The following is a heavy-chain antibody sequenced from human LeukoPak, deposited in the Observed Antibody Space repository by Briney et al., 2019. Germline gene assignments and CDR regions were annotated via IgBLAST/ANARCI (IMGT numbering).Heavy chain of an antibody. CDR3: ASVPDDASGNSRYYFKT. CDR1: GFRLDAFG. V-gene: IGHV3-20*04. J-gene: IGHJ4*02. Sequence: PGGSLRLSCVASGFRLDAFGMSWVRQVPGKGLEWVSGIEWSGGRREYADSVKGRFTISRDNAKNSLYLQMKNLRAEDTALYYCASVPDDASGNSRYYFKTWGQGTLVTVSS. D-gene: IGHD3-22*01. CDR2: IEWSGGRR.